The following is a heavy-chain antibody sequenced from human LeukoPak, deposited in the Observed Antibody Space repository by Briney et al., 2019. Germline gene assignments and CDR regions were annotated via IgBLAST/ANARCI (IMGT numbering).Heavy chain of an antibody. CDR2: IYPGDSDT. CDR1: GYSFTSYW. Sequence: GESLQISCKGSGYSFTSYWIGWVRPMPGKGLEWMGIIYPGDSDTRYSPSFQGQVTISADKSISTAYLQWSSLKASDTAMYYCAASYYYDSRGSYYFDYWGQGTLVTVSS. J-gene: IGHJ4*02. D-gene: IGHD3-22*01. CDR3: AASYYYDSRGSYYFDY. V-gene: IGHV5-51*01.